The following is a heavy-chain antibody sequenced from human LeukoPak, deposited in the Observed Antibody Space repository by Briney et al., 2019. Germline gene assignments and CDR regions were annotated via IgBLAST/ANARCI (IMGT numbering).Heavy chain of an antibody. CDR2: INHSGRT. J-gene: IGHJ4*02. CDR3: ASGIQLWQWGLDY. CDR1: GGSFGGYY. V-gene: IGHV4-34*01. Sequence: SETLSLTCAVYGGSFGGYYWTWIRQPPGKGLEWIGEINHSGRTNYNPSLKSRVTISVDTSKNQFSLKLSSVTAADTAVYYCASGIQLWQWGLDYWGQGTLVTVSS. D-gene: IGHD5-18*01.